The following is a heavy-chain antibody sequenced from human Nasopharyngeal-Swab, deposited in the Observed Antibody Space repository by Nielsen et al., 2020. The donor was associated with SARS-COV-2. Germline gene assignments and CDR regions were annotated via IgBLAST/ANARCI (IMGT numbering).Heavy chain of an antibody. D-gene: IGHD1-26*01. J-gene: IGHJ5*02. V-gene: IGHV1-18*01. CDR2: ISAYNGNT. CDR1: GYTFTSYG. CDR3: AREGSGSYSSWFNP. Sequence: ASVKVSCKASGYTFTSYGISWVRQAPGQGLEWMGWISAYNGNTNYAQKLQGRVTMTTDISTSTAYMELRSLRSDDTAVYYCAREGSGSYSSWFNPWGQGTLVTVSS.